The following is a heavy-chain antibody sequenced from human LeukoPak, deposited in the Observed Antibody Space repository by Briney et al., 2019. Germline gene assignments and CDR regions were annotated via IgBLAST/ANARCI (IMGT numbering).Heavy chain of an antibody. J-gene: IGHJ5*02. CDR2: INHSGST. V-gene: IGHV4-34*01. CDR3: VCLTNNWFDP. Sequence: SETLSLTCAVYGGSFSGYYWSWIRQPPGKGLEWIGEINHSGSTNYNPSLKSRATISVDTSKNQFSLKLSSVTAADTAVYYCVCLTNNWFDPWGQGTLVTVSS. CDR1: GGSFSGYY.